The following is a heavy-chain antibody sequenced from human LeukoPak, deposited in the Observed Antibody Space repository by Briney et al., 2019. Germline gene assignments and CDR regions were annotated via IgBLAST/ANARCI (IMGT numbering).Heavy chain of an antibody. Sequence: EASVTVSCKASGYTFTNYDINWVRRATGQGLEWMGWMNPNSGNTGYAQKFQGRVTMTRSTSISTAYMELSSLTSEDTAVYYCARVSLGYCSGGTCYFQDHWGQGTLVTVSS. CDR1: GYTFTNYD. CDR3: ARVSLGYCSGGTCYFQDH. CDR2: MNPNSGNT. J-gene: IGHJ4*02. V-gene: IGHV1-8*01. D-gene: IGHD2-15*01.